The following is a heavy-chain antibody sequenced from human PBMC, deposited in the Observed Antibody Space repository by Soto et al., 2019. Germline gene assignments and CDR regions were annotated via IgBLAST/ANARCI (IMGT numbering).Heavy chain of an antibody. CDR3: ARDRSDVTVVPGVDQPMFDF. CDR2: INSDGSSI. CDR1: GFTFSRHW. Sequence: EVQLVESGGGLVQPGGSLRLSCAASGFTFSRHWMHWVRQAPGKGLVWLSRINSDGSSIAYADSVKGRFTISRDNAKNTLYLQMNSLGAEETAVYFCARDRSDVTVVPGVDQPMFDFWGQGTPVTVSS. J-gene: IGHJ4*02. V-gene: IGHV3-74*03. D-gene: IGHD2-2*01.